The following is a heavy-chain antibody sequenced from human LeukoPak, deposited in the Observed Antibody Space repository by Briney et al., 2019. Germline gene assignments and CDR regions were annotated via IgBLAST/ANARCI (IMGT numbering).Heavy chain of an antibody. CDR1: GFTFSSYA. D-gene: IGHD3-22*01. J-gene: IGHJ4*02. V-gene: IGHV3-23*01. CDR3: AKDPTDFDSSGQTYFDY. Sequence: PGGSLRLSCAASGFTFSSYAVSWVRQAPGKGLEWVSGISASAGSTHYADSVKGRFTISRDNSKNTLYLQMNSLRAEDTAVYYCAKDPTDFDSSGQTYFDYWGQGTLVTVSS. CDR2: ISASAGST.